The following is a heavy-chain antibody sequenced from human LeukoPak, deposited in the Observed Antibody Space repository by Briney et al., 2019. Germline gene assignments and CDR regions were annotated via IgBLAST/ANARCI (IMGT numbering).Heavy chain of an antibody. CDR2: ISSSTSYI. D-gene: IGHD4-17*01. Sequence: GGSLRLSCAASGFTFSSSAMSWVRQVPGKGLEWVSSISSSTSYIYYADSVKGRFTTSKDNAKNSLYLQMNSLRAEDTAVYYCARAGGSTVSHSDYWGQGTLVTVSS. CDR1: GFTFSSSA. V-gene: IGHV3-21*01. CDR3: ARAGGSTVSHSDY. J-gene: IGHJ4*02.